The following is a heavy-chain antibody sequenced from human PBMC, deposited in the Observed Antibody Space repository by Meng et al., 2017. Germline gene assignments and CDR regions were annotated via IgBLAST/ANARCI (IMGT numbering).Heavy chain of an antibody. Sequence: EVHLVGSGGDMGKRAGYLRAYCAASGLSFNNGWMSWVRQAPGKGLEWVGRNRNNTDGGRAEYDAHVTGRFTISRDDSKRTLYLQMSGLRIDATGVYYCTWDDKAVSDYWGQGTLVTVSS. D-gene: IGHD1-26*01. CDR3: TWDDKAVSDY. V-gene: IGHV3-15*01. CDR1: GLSFNNGW. CDR2: NRNNTDGGRA. J-gene: IGHJ4*02.